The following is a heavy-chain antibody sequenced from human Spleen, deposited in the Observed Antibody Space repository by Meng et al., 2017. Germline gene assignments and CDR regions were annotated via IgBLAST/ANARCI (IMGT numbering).Heavy chain of an antibody. J-gene: IGHJ4*02. CDR2: INHSGST. V-gene: IGHV4-34*01. CDR3: ARGPTTMAHDFDY. D-gene: IGHD4-11*01. Sequence: QVQLQRWGAGLLKPSETLSLTCVVSGGSFSDYYWSWIRQPPGKGLEWIGEINHSGSTNYNPSLESRATISVDTSQNNLSLKLSSVTAADSAVYYCARGPTTMAHDFDYWGQVTLVTVSS. CDR1: GGSFSDYY.